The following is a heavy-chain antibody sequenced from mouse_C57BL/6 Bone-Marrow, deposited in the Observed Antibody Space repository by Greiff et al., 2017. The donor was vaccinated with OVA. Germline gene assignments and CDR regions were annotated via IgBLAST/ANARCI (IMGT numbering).Heavy chain of an antibody. CDR2: ISSGGSYT. CDR1: GFTFSSYG. J-gene: IGHJ2*01. D-gene: IGHD2-12*01. CDR3: ARRLYPFDY. V-gene: IGHV5-6*02. Sequence: EVLLVESGGDFVKPGGSLKLSCAASGFTFSSYGMSWVRQTPDKRLEWVATISSGGSYTYYPDSVKGRFTISRDNAKNTLYLQMSSLKSEDTAMYYCARRLYPFDYWGQGTTLTVSS.